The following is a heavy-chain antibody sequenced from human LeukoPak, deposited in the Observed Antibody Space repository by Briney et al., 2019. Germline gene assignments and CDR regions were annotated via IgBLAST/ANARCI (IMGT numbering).Heavy chain of an antibody. Sequence: PGGSLRLSCAASGFTFSDYYMSWIRQTPGKGLEWVSHISSSSSSTNYADSVKGRFTISRDNSKNTLYLQMNSLRAEDTAVYYCAREFVDTAMVTNWFDPWGQGTLVTVSS. CDR2: ISSSSSST. D-gene: IGHD5-18*01. CDR3: AREFVDTAMVTNWFDP. V-gene: IGHV3-11*06. CDR1: GFTFSDYY. J-gene: IGHJ5*02.